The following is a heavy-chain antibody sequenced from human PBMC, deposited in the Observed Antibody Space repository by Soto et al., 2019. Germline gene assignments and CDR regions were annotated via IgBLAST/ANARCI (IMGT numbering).Heavy chain of an antibody. Sequence: EVQLVESGGGLVQPGGSLRLSCAASGFTFNTYSMNWVRQAPGKGLEWVSFISSSSSAIYHADSVKGRFTISRDNAKNSIYLQMNSLRDEDTAVYYCAGSSGDIWGQGTMVTVSS. CDR3: AGSSGDI. D-gene: IGHD3-10*01. CDR1: GFTFNTYS. CDR2: ISSSSSAI. J-gene: IGHJ3*02. V-gene: IGHV3-48*02.